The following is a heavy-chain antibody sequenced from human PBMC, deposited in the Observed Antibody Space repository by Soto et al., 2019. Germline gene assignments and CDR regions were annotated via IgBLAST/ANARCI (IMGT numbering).Heavy chain of an antibody. CDR1: GFTFSSYG. CDR3: AKCPADFWSGYLPLHYYYYGMDV. CDR2: ISYDGSNK. D-gene: IGHD3-3*01. Sequence: PGGSLRLSCAASGFTFSSYGMHWVRQAPGKGLEWVAVISYDGSNKYYADSVKGRFTISRDNSKNTLYLQMNSLRAEDTAVYYCAKCPADFWSGYLPLHYYYYGMDVWGQGTTVTVSS. J-gene: IGHJ6*02. V-gene: IGHV3-30*18.